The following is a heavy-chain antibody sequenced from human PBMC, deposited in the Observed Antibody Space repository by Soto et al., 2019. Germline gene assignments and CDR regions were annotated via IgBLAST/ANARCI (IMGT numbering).Heavy chain of an antibody. D-gene: IGHD4-17*01. CDR3: ARDYGVGVTTLDAFDI. Sequence: EVQLVESGGGLVQPGGSLRLSCAASGFTFSSYWMSWVRQAPGKGLEWVANIKQDGSEKYYVDSVKGRFTISRDNAKNPLYLQMNSLRAEDTAVYYCARDYGVGVTTLDAFDIWGQGTMVTVSS. CDR1: GFTFSSYW. CDR2: IKQDGSEK. V-gene: IGHV3-7*01. J-gene: IGHJ3*02.